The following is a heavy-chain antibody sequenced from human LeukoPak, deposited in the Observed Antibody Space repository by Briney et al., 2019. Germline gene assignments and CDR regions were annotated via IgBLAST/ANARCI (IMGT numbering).Heavy chain of an antibody. D-gene: IGHD2-2*01. CDR3: ARRCSSTSCYRSWLGERRYYFDY. J-gene: IGHJ4*02. V-gene: IGHV4-34*01. CDR2: SNHSGSN. CDR1: GGSFSGYY. Sequence: SETLSLTCGVYGGSFSGYYWSWIRQPPWKGLEWIGESNHSGSNDYSPSLKSRVTISVDTSKNQFSLKLSSVTAADTAVYYCARRCSSTSCYRSWLGERRYYFDYWGQGTLVTVSS.